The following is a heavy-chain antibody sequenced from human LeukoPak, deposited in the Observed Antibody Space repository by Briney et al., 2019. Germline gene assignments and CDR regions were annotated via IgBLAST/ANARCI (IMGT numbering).Heavy chain of an antibody. CDR2: ISYSGST. CDR3: ARGKVVAGTSY. CDR1: GGSISSGSYY. D-gene: IGHD6-19*01. V-gene: IGHV4-39*01. Sequence: PSETLSLTCTVSGGSISSGSYYWGWIRQPPGKGLEWIGSISYSGSTYYNPSLKSRVTISVDTSKSQFSLKVTSVTAADTAVYYCARGKVVAGTSYWGQGTLVTVSS. J-gene: IGHJ4*02.